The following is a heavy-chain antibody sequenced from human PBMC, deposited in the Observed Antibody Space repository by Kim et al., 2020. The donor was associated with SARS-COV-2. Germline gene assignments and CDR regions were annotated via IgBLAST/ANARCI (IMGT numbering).Heavy chain of an antibody. CDR2: ISWNSGSI. J-gene: IGHJ4*02. Sequence: GGSLRLSCAASGFTFDDYAMHWVRQAPGKDLEWVSGISWNSGSIGYADSVKGRFTISRDNAKNSLYLQMNSLRAEDTALYYCAKGGGYGRNYFDYWGQGTLVTVSS. CDR1: GFTFDDYA. D-gene: IGHD5-12*01. CDR3: AKGGGYGRNYFDY. V-gene: IGHV3-9*01.